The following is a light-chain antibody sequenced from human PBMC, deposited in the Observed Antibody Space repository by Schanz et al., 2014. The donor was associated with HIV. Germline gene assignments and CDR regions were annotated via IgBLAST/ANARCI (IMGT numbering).Light chain of an antibody. J-gene: IGKJ1*01. CDR3: QQYGASPWT. V-gene: IGKV3-15*01. CDR2: GAS. Sequence: EIVMTQSPATLSVSPGERATLSCRASQTVSSNLAWYQQKPGQAPRLLIFGASTRATGVPVRFSGSGSGTDFTLTINRLEPEDSAVYYCQQYGASPWTFGQGTKVEI. CDR1: QTVSSN.